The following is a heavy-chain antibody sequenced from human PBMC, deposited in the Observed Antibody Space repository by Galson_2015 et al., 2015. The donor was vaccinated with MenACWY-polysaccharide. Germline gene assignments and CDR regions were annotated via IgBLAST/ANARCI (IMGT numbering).Heavy chain of an antibody. CDR2: INTNTGNP. CDR3: ARELFSYGGYGDY. CDR1: GYTSTSHA. Sequence: SVKVSCKASGYTSTSHAMNWVRQAPGQGLEWVGWINTNTGNPTYAQGFTGRFVFSLDTSVSTAYLQISSLKAEDTAVYYCARELFSYGGYGDYWGQGTLATVSS. D-gene: IGHD5-12*01. J-gene: IGHJ4*02. V-gene: IGHV7-4-1*02.